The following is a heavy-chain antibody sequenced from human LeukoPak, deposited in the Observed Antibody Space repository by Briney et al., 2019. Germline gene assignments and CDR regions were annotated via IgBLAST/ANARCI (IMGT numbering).Heavy chain of an antibody. CDR2: ISGSGNTI. J-gene: IGHJ4*02. Sequence: GGSLRLSCAASGFTFSSYEMHWVRQVPGKGLEWVSYISGSGNTIYYAVSVKGRFTISRDNAKDSLYLQINSLRAEDTAFYYCAREPIAPTGHPFDYWGQGTLVTVSS. D-gene: IGHD6-13*01. CDR3: AREPIAPTGHPFDY. V-gene: IGHV3-48*03. CDR1: GFTFSSYE.